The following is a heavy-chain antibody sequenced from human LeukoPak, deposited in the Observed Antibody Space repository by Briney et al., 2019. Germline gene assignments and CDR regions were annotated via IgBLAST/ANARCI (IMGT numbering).Heavy chain of an antibody. D-gene: IGHD1-26*01. CDR1: GHSISRGYY. CDR3: VRSEVGDFDS. Sequence: SETLSLTRALSGHSISRGYYWGWVRQPPGKRPQWIGSVHESGTSYYNPSLRSRVTISLATSHNQFSLTLTSVTAGDSATYYCVRSEVGDFDSWGQGTLVTVSS. V-gene: IGHV4-38-2*01. CDR2: VHESGTS. J-gene: IGHJ4*02.